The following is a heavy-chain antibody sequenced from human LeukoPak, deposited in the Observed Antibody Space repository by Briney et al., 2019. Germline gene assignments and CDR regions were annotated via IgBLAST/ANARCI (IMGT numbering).Heavy chain of an antibody. D-gene: IGHD2-2*01. V-gene: IGHV4-39*01. J-gene: IGHJ4*02. CDR3: ARTDIVVVPAASYYFDY. CDR1: GGSLSSSSYY. CDR2: INYSGST. Sequence: SETLSLTCTVSGGSLSSSSYYWGWIRQPPGKGLEWIGSINYSGSTYYNPSLKSRVTISVDTSKNQFSLKLSSVTAADTAVYYCARTDIVVVPAASYYFDYWGQGTLVTVSS.